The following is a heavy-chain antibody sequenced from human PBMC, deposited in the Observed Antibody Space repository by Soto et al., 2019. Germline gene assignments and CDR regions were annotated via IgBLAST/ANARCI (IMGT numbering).Heavy chain of an antibody. CDR2: VTPYKADT. J-gene: IGHJ3*02. CDR3: ATDGPSNSGNLYAFDI. D-gene: IGHD5-12*01. V-gene: IGHV1-18*04. Sequence: QAQLVQSGAEVKKSGASVRVSCKASGYTLTNYGVTWMRQAPGQGLEWLGRVTPYKADTNSAQNLQGRVTMATDTSTNTAYLELRSLRSDDTAVYFCATDGPSNSGNLYAFDIWGQGTMVTVSA. CDR1: GYTLTNYG.